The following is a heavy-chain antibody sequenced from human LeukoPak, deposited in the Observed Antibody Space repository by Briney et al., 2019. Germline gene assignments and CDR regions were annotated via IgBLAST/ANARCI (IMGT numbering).Heavy chain of an antibody. J-gene: IGHJ4*02. CDR1: GFTFSSYG. CDR3: VKDESYYYDSSGSDY. D-gene: IGHD3-22*01. CDR2: IWYDGSNK. V-gene: IGHV3-30*02. Sequence: GGSLRLSCAASGFTFSSYGMHWVRQAPGKGLEWVAVIWYDGSNKYYADSVKGRFTISRDNSKNTLYLQMNSLRAEDTAVYYCVKDESYYYDSSGSDYWGQGTLVTVSS.